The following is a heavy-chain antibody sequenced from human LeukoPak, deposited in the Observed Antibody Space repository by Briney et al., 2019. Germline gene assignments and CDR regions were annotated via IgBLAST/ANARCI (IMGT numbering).Heavy chain of an antibody. CDR3: ARGDWDYYYYALDV. D-gene: IGHD3-16*01. CDR2: ISSSSSI. Sequence: GGSLRLSCVVSGFTFSTMTINWVRQAPGKGLEWISSISSSSSIYHADSVEGRFTVSRDNARNSLYLQLNSLRAEDTAVYYCARGDWDYYYYALDVWGKGTTVTVSS. J-gene: IGHJ6*04. V-gene: IGHV3-21*04. CDR1: GFTFSTMT.